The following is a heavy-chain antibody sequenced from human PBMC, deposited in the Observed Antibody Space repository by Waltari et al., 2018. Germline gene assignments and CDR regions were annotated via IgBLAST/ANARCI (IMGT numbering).Heavy chain of an antibody. CDR2: ITPNDDT. V-gene: IGHV3-53*02. Sequence: EVQLVETGGALIQTGGSLRLSCAASGFTVSRNYMGWVRLAPGQGPEWVSSITPNDDTFYSDSVRGRFNILRDTSKNTLHLQMSFLRAEDTAVYYCVTLKPPGHYFYMDVWGKGTTVNVSS. CDR3: VTLKPPGHYFYMDV. J-gene: IGHJ6*03. CDR1: GFTVSRNY. D-gene: IGHD2-8*02.